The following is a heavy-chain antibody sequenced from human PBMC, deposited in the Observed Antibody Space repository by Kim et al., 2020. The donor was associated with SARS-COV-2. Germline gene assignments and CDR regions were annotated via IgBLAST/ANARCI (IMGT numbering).Heavy chain of an antibody. CDR1: GGSISSGSYY. Sequence: SETLSLTCTVSGGSISSGSYYWSWIRQPAGKGLEWIGRIYTSGSTNYNPSLKSRVTISVDTSKNQFSLKLSAVTAADTAVYYCAREGYYYDSSGYLYFDYWGQGTLVTVSS. V-gene: IGHV4-61*02. J-gene: IGHJ4*02. CDR3: AREGYYYDSSGYLYFDY. CDR2: IYTSGST. D-gene: IGHD3-22*01.